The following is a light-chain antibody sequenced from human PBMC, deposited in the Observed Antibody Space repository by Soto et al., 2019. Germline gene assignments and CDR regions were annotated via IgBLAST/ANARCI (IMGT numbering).Light chain of an antibody. V-gene: IGLV1-40*01. CDR1: SSNIGAGYD. CDR2: NNN. CDR3: QSYDSSLSGGM. J-gene: IGLJ3*02. Sequence: HSVLTQPPSVSGAPGQRVTISCTWSSSNIGAGYDVHWYQQLPGTAPKLLIYNNNNRPSGVPDRFSGSKSGTSASLPITGLQAEDEADYYCQSYDSSLSGGMFGGGTKVTVL.